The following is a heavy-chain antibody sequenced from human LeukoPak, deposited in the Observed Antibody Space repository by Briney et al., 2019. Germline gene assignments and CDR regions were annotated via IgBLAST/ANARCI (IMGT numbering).Heavy chain of an antibody. J-gene: IGHJ3*02. CDR3: AGQSLGVGATAFDI. D-gene: IGHD1-26*01. V-gene: IGHV5-51*01. CDR1: YW. CDR2: IYPGDSDT. Sequence: YWSWIRQPPGKGLEWMGIIYPGDSDTRYSPSFQGQVTISADKSISTAYLQWSSLKASDTAMYYCAGQSLGVGATAFDIWGQGTMVTVSS.